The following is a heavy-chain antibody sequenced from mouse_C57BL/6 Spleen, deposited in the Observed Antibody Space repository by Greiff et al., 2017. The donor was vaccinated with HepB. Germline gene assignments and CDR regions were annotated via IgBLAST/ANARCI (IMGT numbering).Heavy chain of an antibody. CDR3: ARWAGYYFDY. J-gene: IGHJ2*01. Sequence: QVQLQQSGAELVKPGASVKMSCKASGYTFTSYWITWVKQRPGQGLEWIGDIYPGSGSTNYNEKFKSKATLTVATSSSTAYMQLSSLTSEDSAVYYCARWAGYYFDYWGQGTTLTVSS. D-gene: IGHD3-3*01. CDR1: GYTFTSYW. V-gene: IGHV1-55*01. CDR2: IYPGSGST.